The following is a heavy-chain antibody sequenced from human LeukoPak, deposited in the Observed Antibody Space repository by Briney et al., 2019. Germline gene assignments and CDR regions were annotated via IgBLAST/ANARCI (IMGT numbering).Heavy chain of an antibody. CDR2: ISYDGKKK. D-gene: IGHD3-3*01. CDR1: GFTFSSYS. V-gene: IGHV3-30*04. J-gene: IGHJ4*02. CDR3: AKDRSSWYYPFDS. Sequence: GGSLRLSCAASGFTFSSYSMHWVRQAPGKGLEWVAVISYDGKKKYYADSVKGRFTMSRDNSKRTVYLQMNSLRAEDTAVYYCAKDRSSWYYPFDSWGQGTLVTVSS.